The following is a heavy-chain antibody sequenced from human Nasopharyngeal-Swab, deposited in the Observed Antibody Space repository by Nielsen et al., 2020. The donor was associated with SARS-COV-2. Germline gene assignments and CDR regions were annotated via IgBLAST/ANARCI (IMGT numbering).Heavy chain of an antibody. V-gene: IGHV1-58*01. Sequence: SVKVSCKASGFTFTSSAVQWVRQARGQRLEWIGWIVVGSGNTNYAQKFQERVTITRDMSTSTAYMELSSLRSEDTAVYYCAALGATVSQALLYGMDVWGQGTTVTVSS. D-gene: IGHD2/OR15-2a*01. CDR3: AALGATVSQALLYGMDV. CDR1: GFTFTSSA. CDR2: IVVGSGNT. J-gene: IGHJ6*02.